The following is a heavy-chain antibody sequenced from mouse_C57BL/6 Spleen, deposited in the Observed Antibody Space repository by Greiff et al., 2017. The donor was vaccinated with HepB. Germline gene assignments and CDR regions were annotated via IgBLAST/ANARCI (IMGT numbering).Heavy chain of an antibody. CDR1: GYTFTDYE. V-gene: IGHV1-15*01. CDR2: IDPETGGT. CDR3: TRRGFYYYGSSYYWYFDV. Sequence: QVHVKQSGAELVRPGASVTLSCKASGYTFTDYEMHWVKQTPVHGLEWIGAIDPETGGTAYNQKFKGKAILTADKSSSTAYMELRSLTSEDSAVYYCTRRGFYYYGSSYYWYFDVWGTGTTVTVSS. J-gene: IGHJ1*03. D-gene: IGHD1-1*01.